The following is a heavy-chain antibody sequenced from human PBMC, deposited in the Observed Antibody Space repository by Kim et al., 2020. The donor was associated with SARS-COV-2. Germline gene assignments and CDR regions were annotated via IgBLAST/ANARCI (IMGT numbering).Heavy chain of an antibody. J-gene: IGHJ4*02. CDR2: IRSKPNNYAT. D-gene: IGHD4-17*01. CDR1: GLTFSASA. Sequence: GGSLRLSCAASGLTFSASAMHWVRQASGKGLEWVGRIRSKPNNYATSYVASVTGRFTISRDDSTNTAYLQMDSLKTDDTAVYFCSRHSGKHGDRGFDNWGQGTLVTVSS. CDR3: SRHSGKHGDRGFDN. V-gene: IGHV3-73*01.